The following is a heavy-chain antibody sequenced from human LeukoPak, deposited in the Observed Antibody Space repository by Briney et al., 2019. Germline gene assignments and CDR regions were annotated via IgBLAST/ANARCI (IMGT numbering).Heavy chain of an antibody. D-gene: IGHD2-8*01. J-gene: IGHJ4*02. CDR3: ARDHCTHGLCYNSLFY. CDR1: GYTFTSYY. CDR2: IRPSGGST. V-gene: IGHV1-46*01. Sequence: GASVKVSCKTSGYTFTSYYIHWVRQAPGQGLDWMGMIRPSGGSTTYAQKFQGRVTTTRDTSTSTVYMELSSLRPEDTAVYYCARDHCTHGLCYNSLFYWGQGTLVTVSS.